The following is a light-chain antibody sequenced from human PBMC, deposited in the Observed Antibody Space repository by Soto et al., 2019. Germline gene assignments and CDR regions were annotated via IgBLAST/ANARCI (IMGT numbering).Light chain of an antibody. CDR2: KDD. Sequence: FMLTQPLSVSESPGKTVSISCTRSSGSIANNYVQWFQQRPGSAPTTVIYKDDQRPSGVPDRFSGSVDSSSNSASLTISGLKSEDEADYFCQSYYSSTIVFGGGTKLTVL. V-gene: IGLV6-57*04. CDR1: SGSIANNY. J-gene: IGLJ2*01. CDR3: QSYYSSTIV.